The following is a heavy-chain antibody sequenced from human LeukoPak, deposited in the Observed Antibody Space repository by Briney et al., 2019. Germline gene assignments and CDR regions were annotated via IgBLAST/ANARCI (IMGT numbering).Heavy chain of an antibody. CDR1: GGPISSGNYY. CDR3: ARDRAAGYSYGFSPNLDAFDI. V-gene: IGHV4-30-4*01. Sequence: SQTLSLTCTVSGGPISSGNYYWSWIRQPPGKGLEWIGYIYYSGSSYYNPSLKSRVTISVDTSKNQFSLKLSSVTAADTAVYYCARDRAAGYSYGFSPNLDAFDIWGQGTMVTVSS. J-gene: IGHJ3*02. CDR2: IYYSGSS. D-gene: IGHD5-18*01.